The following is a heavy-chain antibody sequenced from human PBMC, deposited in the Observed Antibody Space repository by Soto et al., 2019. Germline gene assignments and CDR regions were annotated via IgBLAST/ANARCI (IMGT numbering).Heavy chain of an antibody. Sequence: SVKVSCKASGFTFTISAVQRVRQARGQRHEWIGWIVVGSGNTNYAQKFQERVTITRDMSTSTAYMELSSLRSEDTAVYYCAAGYDFWSGYYFDYWGQGTLVTVSS. CDR1: GFTFTISA. V-gene: IGHV1-58*01. CDR2: IVVGSGNT. D-gene: IGHD3-3*01. CDR3: AAGYDFWSGYYFDY. J-gene: IGHJ4*02.